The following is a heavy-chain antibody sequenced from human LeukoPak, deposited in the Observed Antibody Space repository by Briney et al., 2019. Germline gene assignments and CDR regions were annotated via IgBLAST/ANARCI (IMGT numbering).Heavy chain of an antibody. CDR1: GFTFSSYS. CDR3: AREPSSGWLGRDY. J-gene: IGHJ4*02. D-gene: IGHD6-19*01. V-gene: IGHV3-48*02. Sequence: PGGSLRLSCAASGFTFSSYSMNWVCQAPGKGLEWVSYISSSSSTIYYADPVKGRFTISRDNAKNSLYLQMNSLRDEDTAVYYCAREPSSGWLGRDYWGQGTLVTVSS. CDR2: ISSSSSTI.